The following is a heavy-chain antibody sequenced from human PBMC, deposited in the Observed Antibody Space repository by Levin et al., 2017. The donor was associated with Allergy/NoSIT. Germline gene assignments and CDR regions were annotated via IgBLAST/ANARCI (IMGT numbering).Heavy chain of an antibody. J-gene: IGHJ3*02. V-gene: IGHV3-30-3*01. CDR3: ARDPNNNAFDS. D-gene: IGHD1/OR15-1a*01. CDR1: GFTFSSYA. Sequence: GESLKISCAASGFTFSSYAMHWVRQAPGKGLEWVAVISYDGSNKYYADSVKGRFTISRDNSKNTLYLQMNSLRAEDTAVYYCARDPNNNAFDSWGQGTMVTVSS. CDR2: ISYDGSNK.